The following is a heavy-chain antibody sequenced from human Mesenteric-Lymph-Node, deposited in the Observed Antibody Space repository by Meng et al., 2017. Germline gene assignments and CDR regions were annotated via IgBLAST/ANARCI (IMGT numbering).Heavy chain of an antibody. V-gene: IGHV3-33*08. CDR2: IWYDGSNK. CDR3: ARDPFELQDY. D-gene: IGHD1-26*01. J-gene: IGHJ4*02. CDR1: GFTFSDYY. Sequence: GESLKISCAASGFTFSDYYMSWVRQAPGKGLEWVAVIWYDGSNKYYADSVKGRFTISRDNSKNTLYLQMNSLRAEDTAVYYCARDPFELQDYWGQGTLVTVSS.